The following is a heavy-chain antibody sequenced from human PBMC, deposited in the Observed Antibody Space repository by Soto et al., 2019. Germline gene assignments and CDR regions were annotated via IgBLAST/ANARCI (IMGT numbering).Heavy chain of an antibody. CDR2: ISAYNGNT. CDR3: AIASPWDQLPHMDV. V-gene: IGHV1-18*01. Sequence: GASVRVSCKASGYTFTSYGISWVRQAPGQGLEWMGWISAYNGNTNYAQKLQGRVTMTTDTSTSTAYMELRSLRSDDTAVYYCAIASPWDQLPHMDVWGKGTTVTVSS. CDR1: GYTFTSYG. D-gene: IGHD2-2*01. J-gene: IGHJ6*03.